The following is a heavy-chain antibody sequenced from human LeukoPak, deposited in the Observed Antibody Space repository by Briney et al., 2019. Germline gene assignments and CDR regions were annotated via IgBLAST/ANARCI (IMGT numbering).Heavy chain of an antibody. V-gene: IGHV4-39*01. Sequence: SETLSLTCTVSGGSISSSSHYWGWIRQPPGKGLEWIGSIYYSGITYYNPSLKSRVTISSDTSKNQFSLKLTSVTAADTAVYYCARLSPIWWFFWGQGTLVTVSA. CDR2: IYYSGIT. D-gene: IGHD2-21*01. J-gene: IGHJ4*02. CDR3: ARLSPIWWFF. CDR1: GGSISSSSHY.